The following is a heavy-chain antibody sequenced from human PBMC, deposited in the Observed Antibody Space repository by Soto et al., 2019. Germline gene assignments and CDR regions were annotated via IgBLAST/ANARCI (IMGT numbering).Heavy chain of an antibody. CDR3: AREIVVARGASYFDY. J-gene: IGHJ4*02. CDR1: GFTFSSYW. Sequence: SLRLSCVASGFTFSSYWMTWVRQAPGKGLEWVGNIKQDGGEKNYVDSVKGRFTISRDNAKNSVYLQMNSLRAEDTAVYYCAREIVVARGASYFDYWGPGTLGTVSS. V-gene: IGHV3-7*04. CDR2: IKQDGGEK. D-gene: IGHD2-2*01.